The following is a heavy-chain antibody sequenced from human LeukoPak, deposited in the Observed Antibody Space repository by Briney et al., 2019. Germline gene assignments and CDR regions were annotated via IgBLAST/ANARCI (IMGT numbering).Heavy chain of an antibody. D-gene: IGHD1-26*01. V-gene: IGHV3-30*04. CDR1: GFTFSSYS. CDR3: GRALTRGAPDY. CDR2: ISYDGNNE. Sequence: GGSLRLSCAASGFTFSSYSMHWVRQAPGKGLEWVAVISYDGNNEFYAESVKGQFTISRDNSKNTVYLQMNSLRADDTAVYYCGRALTRGAPDYWGQGALVTVSS. J-gene: IGHJ4*02.